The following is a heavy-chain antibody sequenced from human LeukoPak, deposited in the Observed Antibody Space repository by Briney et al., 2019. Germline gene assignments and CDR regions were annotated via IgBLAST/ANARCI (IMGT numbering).Heavy chain of an antibody. D-gene: IGHD7-27*01. V-gene: IGHV1-18*01. CDR2: ISAYNGNT. CDR3: AREGANWGSTFDY. CDR1: GYNLTSYG. Sequence: ATVKVSCKASGYNLTSYGISWVRQAPGQGLDWVGWISAYNGNTNYAQKLQGRVTMTTDTSTSTAYMALRSLRSDDTAVYYCAREGANWGSTFDYWGQGTLVTVSS. J-gene: IGHJ4*02.